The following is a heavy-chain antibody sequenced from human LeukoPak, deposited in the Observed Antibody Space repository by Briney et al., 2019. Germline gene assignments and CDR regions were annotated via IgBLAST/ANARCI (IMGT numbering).Heavy chain of an antibody. Sequence: ASVKVSCKAGYTLTELSVHWVRQAPGKGLEWMGGFDPEDGETIYAQKFQGRVTMTEDTSTDTAYMELSSLRSEDTAVYYCATIPRELGHDYWGQGTLVTVSS. D-gene: IGHD1-7*01. CDR1: GYTLTELS. V-gene: IGHV1-24*01. J-gene: IGHJ4*02. CDR3: ATIPRELGHDY. CDR2: FDPEDGET.